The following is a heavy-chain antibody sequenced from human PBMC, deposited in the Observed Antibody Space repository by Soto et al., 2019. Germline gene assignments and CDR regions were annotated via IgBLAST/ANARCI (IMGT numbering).Heavy chain of an antibody. D-gene: IGHD1-26*01. J-gene: IGHJ4*02. CDR1: GYNFHSQS. CDR3: ARDRASGSVDY. CDR2: INPNTGNP. Sequence: QVQLVQSGSESMQPGASVKVACRGSGYNFHSQSIKWLRQAPGQGLEWMGWINPNTGNPTYEQGFTGRFVFSVDTSVSTVYLQIFSLKADESAVYYCARDRASGSVDYWGQGTLVTVPP. V-gene: IGHV7-4-1*01.